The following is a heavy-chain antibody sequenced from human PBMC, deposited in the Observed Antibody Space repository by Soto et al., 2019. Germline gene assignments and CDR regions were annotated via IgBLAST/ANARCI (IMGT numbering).Heavy chain of an antibody. CDR3: ARTPTADIVVVPTPPAKDVEYFQH. CDR2: IIPILGIA. V-gene: IGHV1-69*02. CDR1: GGTFSSYT. J-gene: IGHJ1*01. D-gene: IGHD2-15*01. Sequence: GASVKVSCKASGGTFSSYTISWVRQAPGQGLEWMGRIIPILGIANYAQKFQGRVTITADKSTSTAYMELSSLRSEDTAVYYCARTPTADIVVVPTPPAKDVEYFQHWGQGTLVTVSS.